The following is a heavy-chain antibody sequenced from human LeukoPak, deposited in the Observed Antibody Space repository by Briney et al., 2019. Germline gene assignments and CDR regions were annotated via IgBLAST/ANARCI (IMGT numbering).Heavy chain of an antibody. D-gene: IGHD2-15*01. CDR3: ARDRYCSGGSCLHPFDY. V-gene: IGHV4-39*07. CDR1: GGSISSSSYY. J-gene: IGHJ4*02. Sequence: SETLSLTCTVSGGSISSSSYYWGWIRQPPGKGLEWIGSIYYSGSTYYNPSLKSRVTISVDTSKNQLSLKLSSVTAADTAVYYCARDRYCSGGSCLHPFDYWGQGTLVTVSS. CDR2: IYYSGST.